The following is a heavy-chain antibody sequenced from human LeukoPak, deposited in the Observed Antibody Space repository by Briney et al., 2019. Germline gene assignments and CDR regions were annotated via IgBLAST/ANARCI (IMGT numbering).Heavy chain of an antibody. CDR3: AKAREASRLRYGMDV. D-gene: IGHD3-16*01. J-gene: IGHJ6*02. Sequence: PGGPLRPSCAASGFTFSSNAMNWVRQAPGKGLEGVSGSNDKGDYTYYADSVRGRFTISRDNSKNMLYLQMNSLRVEDTALYYCAKAREASRLRYGMDVWGQGTTVTVSS. CDR1: GFTFSSNA. V-gene: IGHV3-23*01. CDR2: SNDKGDYT.